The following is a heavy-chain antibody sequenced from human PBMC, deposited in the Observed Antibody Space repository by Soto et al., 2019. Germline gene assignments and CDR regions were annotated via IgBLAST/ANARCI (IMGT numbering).Heavy chain of an antibody. V-gene: IGHV1-8*01. CDR2: MNPNSGNT. CDR3: ARVGREILWFGESPIFDY. Sequence: QVHLVQSGAEVKKPGASVQVSCKASGYTFTSYGMNWERQATGQGLEWMGWMNPNSGNTGYAQKFQGRVTMTRNTSISTAYMERSSRRSENTAVYYCARVGREILWFGESPIFDYWGQGTLVTVSS. D-gene: IGHD3-10*01. J-gene: IGHJ4*02. CDR1: GYTFTSYG.